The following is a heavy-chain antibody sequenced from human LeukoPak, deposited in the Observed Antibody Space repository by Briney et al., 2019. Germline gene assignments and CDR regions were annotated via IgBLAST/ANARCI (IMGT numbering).Heavy chain of an antibody. V-gene: IGHV3-23*01. D-gene: IGHD6-19*01. CDR1: EFTLSTHG. CDR2: VTSRRGT. J-gene: IGHJ4*03. CDR3: ATTRPYGTTWAGAFED. Sequence: GGSLGLSCAASEFTLSTHGLSWVRQAPGKRLEWVSTVTSRRGTHYTDSVQGRFITSRDNSENTFVLEMNSLRAEDTAVYYCATTRPYGTTWAGAFEDWGQGTPVTVSS.